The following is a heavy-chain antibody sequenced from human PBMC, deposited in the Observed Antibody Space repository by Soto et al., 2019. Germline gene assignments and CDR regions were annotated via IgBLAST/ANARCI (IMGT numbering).Heavy chain of an antibody. CDR2: IYYTAST. CDR3: ARHRLISYYYYYMDV. J-gene: IGHJ6*03. V-gene: IGHV4-39*01. D-gene: IGHD3-16*01. Sequence: SETLSLTCTVSGGSINNANYFWGWIRQPPGKGLKWIGTIYYTASTYYKPSLKSRVTKSVDTSKNQYSLKLNSVTAADSAVYYCARHRLISYYYYYMDVWGKGTTVTVSS. CDR1: GGSINNANYF.